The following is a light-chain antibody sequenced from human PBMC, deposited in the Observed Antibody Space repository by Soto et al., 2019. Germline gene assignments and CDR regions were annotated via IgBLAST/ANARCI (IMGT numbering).Light chain of an antibody. J-gene: IGKJ4*01. CDR3: QQYAASPLT. V-gene: IGKV3-20*01. CDR2: RAS. Sequence: EIVLTQSSATLSLSPGERVTLSCRASQSVSSNYLAWYQQKSGQAPRLLIYRASTRATGIPDRFSGSGSGTDFSLIISRLGPEDSAVYYCQQYAASPLTFGGGTKLEIK. CDR1: QSVSSNY.